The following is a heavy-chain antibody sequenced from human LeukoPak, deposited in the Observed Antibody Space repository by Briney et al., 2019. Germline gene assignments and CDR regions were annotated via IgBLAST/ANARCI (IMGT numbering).Heavy chain of an antibody. CDR2: INDYGDT. J-gene: IGHJ3*01. CDR3: ATAAIGGYGPAQDAFAF. CDR1: GGSISTYY. D-gene: IGHD5-12*01. V-gene: IGHV4-4*07. Sequence: PSETLSLTCTVSGGSISTYYWSWVRQSAGKGREWIGRINDYGDTNYISSLKSRLALSVDTSKNQFSLKLTSVTASDPPVYFCATAAIGGYGPAQDAFAFWGRGTVVTVFS.